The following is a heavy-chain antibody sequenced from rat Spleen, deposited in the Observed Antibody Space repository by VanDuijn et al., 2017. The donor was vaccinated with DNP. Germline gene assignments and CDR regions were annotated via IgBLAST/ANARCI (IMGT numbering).Heavy chain of an antibody. CDR2: ISSTGDNI. CDR3: ARRHSGFDY. J-gene: IGHJ2*01. Sequence: EVQLVESGGGLVQPGRSMKLSCAASGFTFSDYYMAWVRQAPKEGLEWVASISSTGDNIYYSDSVKGRFTISRDNAKSTLYLQMGSLRSEDTATYYCARRHSGFDYWGQGVMVTVSS. V-gene: IGHV5-25*01. D-gene: IGHD4-3*01. CDR1: GFTFSDYY.